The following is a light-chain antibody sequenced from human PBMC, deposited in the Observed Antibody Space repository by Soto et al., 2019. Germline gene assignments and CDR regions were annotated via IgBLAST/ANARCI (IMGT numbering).Light chain of an antibody. J-gene: IGKJ3*01. CDR1: QSVRTN. CDR3: KQYNISPPYT. V-gene: IGKV3-15*01. CDR2: GAS. Sequence: EIVMTQSPATLSASPGERATISCWASQSVRTNLAWYQQKPGQAPRLLIYGASTRATGIPARFSGSGSGTDVSLIISSLLAEDSAVYYWKQYNISPPYTFGHGTTVEIK.